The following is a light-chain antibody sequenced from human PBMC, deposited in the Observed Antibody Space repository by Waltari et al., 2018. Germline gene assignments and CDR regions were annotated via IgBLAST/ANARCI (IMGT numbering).Light chain of an antibody. CDR3: SSYTSRSTLV. V-gene: IGLV2-14*03. CDR1: SNDVGGYNY. Sequence: QSALTQPASVSGSPGQSITISCTGTSNDVGGYNYVSWYQQHPGKAPKHIISDVTYRPSGVSNRFSGSKSDNTASLTISGLQAEDESDYYCSSYTSRSTLVFGGGTKLTVL. CDR2: DVT. J-gene: IGLJ2*01.